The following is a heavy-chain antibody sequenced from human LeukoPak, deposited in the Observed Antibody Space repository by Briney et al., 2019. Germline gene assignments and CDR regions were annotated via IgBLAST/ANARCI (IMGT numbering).Heavy chain of an antibody. CDR2: IYYSGST. J-gene: IGHJ3*02. Sequence: SETLSLTCTVSGGSISSYYWSWIRQPPGKGLEWIGYIYYSGSTNYSPSLKSRVTISVDTSKNQFSLKLSSVTTADTAVYYCARSEYSYGADAFDIWGQGTMVTVSS. CDR3: ARSEYSYGADAFDI. V-gene: IGHV4-59*01. CDR1: GGSISSYY. D-gene: IGHD5-18*01.